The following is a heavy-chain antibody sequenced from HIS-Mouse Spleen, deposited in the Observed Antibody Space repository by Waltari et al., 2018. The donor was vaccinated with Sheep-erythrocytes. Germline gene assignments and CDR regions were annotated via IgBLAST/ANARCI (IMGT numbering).Heavy chain of an antibody. CDR3: ARDSTSDAFDI. V-gene: IGHV3-21*01. CDR1: GFTFRSYS. CDR2: ISSSSSYI. D-gene: IGHD6-6*01. J-gene: IGHJ3*02. Sequence: EVQLVESGGGLVKPGGSLRLPCPASGFTFRSYSMNWVRQAPGKGLEWVSSISSSSSYIYYADSVKGRFTISRDNAKNSLYLQMNSLRAEDTAVYYCARDSTSDAFDIWGQGTMVTVSS.